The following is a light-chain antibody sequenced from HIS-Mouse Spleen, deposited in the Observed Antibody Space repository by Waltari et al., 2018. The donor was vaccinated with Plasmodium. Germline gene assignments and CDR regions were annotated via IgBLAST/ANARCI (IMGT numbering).Light chain of an antibody. CDR2: YYSDSDK. J-gene: IGLJ3*02. CDR3: MIWPSNASGV. Sequence: QPVLTQPPSSSASPGESARLTCTLPSDINVGSYNIYWNQQKPGSPPRYLLYYYSDSDKGQGSGVPSRFSGSKDASANTGILLISGRQSEDEADYYCMIWPSNASGVFGGGTKLTVL. CDR1: SDINVGSYN. V-gene: IGLV5-37*01.